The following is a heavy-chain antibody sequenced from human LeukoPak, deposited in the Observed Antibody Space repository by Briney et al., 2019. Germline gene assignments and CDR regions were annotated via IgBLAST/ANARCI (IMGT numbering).Heavy chain of an antibody. CDR2: IYSGGRT. CDR3: ATLKYQLIFDY. J-gene: IGHJ4*02. V-gene: IGHV3-53*04. CDR1: GFTVSRNY. D-gene: IGHD2-2*01. Sequence: PGGSLRLSCAASGFTVSRNYISWVRQVPEKGLEWVSVIYSGGRTYYADSVEGRFTISRHSSKNTVYPQMNSLRVGDTAVYYCATLKYQLIFDYWGQGTLVTVSS.